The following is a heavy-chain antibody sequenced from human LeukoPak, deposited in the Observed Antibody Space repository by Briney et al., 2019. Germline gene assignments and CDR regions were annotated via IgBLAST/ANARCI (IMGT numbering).Heavy chain of an antibody. CDR2: INWNGGST. D-gene: IGHD3-22*01. V-gene: IGHV3-20*04. CDR1: GFTFDDYG. J-gene: IGHJ6*03. Sequence: GGSLRLSCAASGFTFDDYGMSWVRQAPGKGLEWVSGINWNGGSTGYAESVKGRFTISRDNAKNSLYLQMNSLRAEDTALYYCAREGTSGYPTYYYYYYMDVWGKGTTVTVSS. CDR3: AREGTSGYPTYYYYYYMDV.